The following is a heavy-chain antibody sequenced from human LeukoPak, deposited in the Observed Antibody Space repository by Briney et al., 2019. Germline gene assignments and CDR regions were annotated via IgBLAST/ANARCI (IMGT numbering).Heavy chain of an antibody. Sequence: SETLSLTCTVSGGSISSSSYYWGWIRQPPGKGLEWIGSIYHSGSTYYNPSLKSRVTISVDTSKNEFSLKLSSVTAADTAVYYCARVGLQLPSDYWGQGTLVTVSS. CDR2: IYHSGST. CDR3: ARVGLQLPSDY. J-gene: IGHJ4*02. V-gene: IGHV4-39*07. D-gene: IGHD2-2*01. CDR1: GGSISSSSYY.